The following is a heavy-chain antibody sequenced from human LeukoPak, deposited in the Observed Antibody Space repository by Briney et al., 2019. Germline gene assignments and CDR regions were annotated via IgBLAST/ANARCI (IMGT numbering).Heavy chain of an antibody. V-gene: IGHV3-21*01. D-gene: IGHD3-22*01. CDR3: AREDPYYYDSSGYYAPDY. J-gene: IGHJ4*02. CDR1: GFIISSYS. CDR2: ITSTGSKV. Sequence: PGGSLRLSCAASGFIISSYSMNWVRQAPGKGLEWVSSITSTGSKVYYADSVKGRFTIFRDNGKNSLYLQMNSLRAEDTALYFCAREDPYYYDSSGYYAPDYWGQGTLVTVSS.